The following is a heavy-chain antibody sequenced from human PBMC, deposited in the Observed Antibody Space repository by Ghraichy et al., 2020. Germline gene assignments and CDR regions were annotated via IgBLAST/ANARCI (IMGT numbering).Heavy chain of an antibody. CDR3: ASVSATVTTRTGYYYYGMDV. J-gene: IGHJ6*02. Sequence: SETLSLTCAVYGGSFSGYYWSWIRQPPGKGLEWIGEINHSGSTNYNPSLKSRVTISVDTSKNQFSLKLSSVTAADTAVYYCASVSATVTTRTGYYYYGMDVWGQGTTVTVSS. V-gene: IGHV4-34*01. CDR1: GGSFSGYY. CDR2: INHSGST. D-gene: IGHD4-11*01.